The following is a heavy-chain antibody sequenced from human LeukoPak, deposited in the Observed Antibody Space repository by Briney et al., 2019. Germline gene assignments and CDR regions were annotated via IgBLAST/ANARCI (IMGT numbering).Heavy chain of an antibody. J-gene: IGHJ4*02. Sequence: ASVKVSCKASGYTFTSYGISWVRQAPGQGLEWMGWISAYSGNTNYAQKLQGRVTMTTDTSTSTAYMELRSLRSDDTAVYYCARTVDDYDILTGYFDYWGQGTLVTVSS. V-gene: IGHV1-18*01. CDR3: ARTVDDYDILTGYFDY. CDR2: ISAYSGNT. CDR1: GYTFTSYG. D-gene: IGHD3-9*01.